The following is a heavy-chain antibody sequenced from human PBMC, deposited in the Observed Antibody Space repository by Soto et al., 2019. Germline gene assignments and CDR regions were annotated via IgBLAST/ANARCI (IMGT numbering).Heavy chain of an antibody. Sequence: GGSLRLSCAASGFTFSSYGMHWVRQAPGKGLEWVAVIWYDGSNKYYADSVKGRFTISRDNSKNTLYLQMNSLRAEGTAVYYCARGQLYSSGFRDAFDIWGQGTMVTVSS. CDR3: ARGQLYSSGFRDAFDI. CDR1: GFTFSSYG. J-gene: IGHJ3*02. D-gene: IGHD6-19*01. V-gene: IGHV3-33*01. CDR2: IWYDGSNK.